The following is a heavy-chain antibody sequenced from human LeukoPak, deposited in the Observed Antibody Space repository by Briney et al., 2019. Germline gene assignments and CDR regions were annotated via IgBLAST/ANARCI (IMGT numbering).Heavy chain of an antibody. CDR1: GFTFSSYA. V-gene: IGHV3-23*01. D-gene: IGHD2-15*01. J-gene: IGHJ4*02. CDR2: ISGSGGST. Sequence: GGSLRLSCAASGFTFSSYAMSWVRQAPGKGLEWVSAISGSGGSTYCADSVKGRFTISRDNSKNTLYLQMNSLRAEDTAVYYCAKAGSGIYCSGVSCYSYFDYWGQGTLVTVSS. CDR3: AKAGSGIYCSGVSCYSYFDY.